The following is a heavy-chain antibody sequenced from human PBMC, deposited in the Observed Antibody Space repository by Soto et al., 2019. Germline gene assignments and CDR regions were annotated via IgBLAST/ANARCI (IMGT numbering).Heavy chain of an antibody. CDR2: IYYSGST. D-gene: IGHD3-10*01. Sequence: QLQLQESGPGPVKPSETLSLTCTVSGGSISSSSYYWGWIRQPPGKGLEWIGSIYYSGSTYYNPTLKTRVTISVDTSKNQFSLKLTSVTAADTAVYYCARLPDSGSGNSWGQGTLVTVSS. CDR3: ARLPDSGSGNS. J-gene: IGHJ4*02. CDR1: GGSISSSSYY. V-gene: IGHV4-39*01.